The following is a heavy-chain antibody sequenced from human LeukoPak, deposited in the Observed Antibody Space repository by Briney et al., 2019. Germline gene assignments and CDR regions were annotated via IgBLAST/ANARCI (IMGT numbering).Heavy chain of an antibody. V-gene: IGHV3-30*18. CDR2: ISYDGSNK. CDR1: GFTFSSYG. D-gene: IGHD2-2*01. Sequence: GGSLRLSCAASGFTFSSYGMHWVRQAPGKGLEWVAVISYDGSNKYYADPVKGRFTISRDNSKNTLYLQMNSLRAEDTAVYYCAKERIVLGYCSSTSCFRSVYFDYWGQGTLVTVSS. J-gene: IGHJ4*02. CDR3: AKERIVLGYCSSTSCFRSVYFDY.